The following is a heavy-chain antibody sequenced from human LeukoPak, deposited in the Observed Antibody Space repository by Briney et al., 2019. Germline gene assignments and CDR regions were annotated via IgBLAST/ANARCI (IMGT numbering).Heavy chain of an antibody. Sequence: SETLSLTCTVSGGSISSSSSYWGWIRQPPGKGLEWIGSIYYSGSTYYNPSLKSRVTISVDTSKNQFSLKLSSVTAADTAVYYCAKTTTVTTWYFDLWGRGTLVTVSS. J-gene: IGHJ2*01. V-gene: IGHV4-39*01. CDR3: AKTTTVTTWYFDL. CDR1: GGSISSSSSY. D-gene: IGHD4-11*01. CDR2: IYYSGST.